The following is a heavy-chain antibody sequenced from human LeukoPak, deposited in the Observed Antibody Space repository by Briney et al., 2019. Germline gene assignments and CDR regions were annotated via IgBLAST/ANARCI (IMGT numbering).Heavy chain of an antibody. V-gene: IGHV1-69*05. CDR1: GGTFSSYA. D-gene: IGHD3-22*01. CDR2: IILIFGTA. J-gene: IGHJ4*02. Sequence: SVKVSCKASGGTFSSYAISWVRQAPGQGLEWMGRIILIFGTANYAQKFQGRVTITTDESTSTAYMELSSLRSEDTAVYYCARDSYYYDSSGYYVSDYWGQGTLVTVSS. CDR3: ARDSYYYDSSGYYVSDY.